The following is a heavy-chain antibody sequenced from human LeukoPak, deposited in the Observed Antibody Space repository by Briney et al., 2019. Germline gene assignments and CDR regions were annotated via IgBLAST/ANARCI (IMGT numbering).Heavy chain of an antibody. J-gene: IGHJ5*02. CDR3: ARGRSSSWANWFDP. Sequence: ASVKVSCKASGCTFTSYDINWVRQATGHGLEWMGWMNPNSGNTGYAQKFQGRVTMTRNTSISTAYMELSSLRSEDTGVYYCARGRSSSWANWFDPWGQGTLVTVSS. CDR1: GCTFTSYD. CDR2: MNPNSGNT. V-gene: IGHV1-8*02. D-gene: IGHD6-13*01.